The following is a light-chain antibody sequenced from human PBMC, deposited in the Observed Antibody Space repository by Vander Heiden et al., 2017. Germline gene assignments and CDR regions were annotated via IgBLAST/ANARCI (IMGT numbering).Light chain of an antibody. CDR3: QRLNSYLYT. Sequence: DIQLTQSPSFLSASVGDRVTITCRASQGISSYLAWYQQKPGKAPKLLIYAASTLQSRVPSRFSSSGSGTEFTLTISSLHPEDFATYYCQRLNSYLYTFGQGTKLEIK. CDR2: AAS. V-gene: IGKV1-9*01. CDR1: QGISSY. J-gene: IGKJ2*01.